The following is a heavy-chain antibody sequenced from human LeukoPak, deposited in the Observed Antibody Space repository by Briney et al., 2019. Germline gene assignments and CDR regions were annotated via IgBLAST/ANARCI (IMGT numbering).Heavy chain of an antibody. J-gene: IGHJ4*02. CDR3: ARVRYCRSTRGSYCDF. CDR2: INPNSGGT. Sequence: EASVKVSCRASGYTFTGYYMHWVRQAPGQGLEWMGWINPNSGGTNYAQKFQGRVTMTRDTSISTAYMELSRLRSDDTALYYCARVRYCRSTRGSYCDFWGEETLVTVPS. V-gene: IGHV1-2*02. CDR1: GYTFTGYY. D-gene: IGHD2-2*01.